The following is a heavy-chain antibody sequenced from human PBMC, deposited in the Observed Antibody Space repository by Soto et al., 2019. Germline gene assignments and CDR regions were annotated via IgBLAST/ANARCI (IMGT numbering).Heavy chain of an antibody. V-gene: IGHV4-39*01. CDR1: CGSIISSSYY. Sequence: SETLSLTCTFSCGSIISSSYYWGWIRQPPGKGLEWIGSIYYSGSTYYNPSLKSRVTISVDTSKNQFSLKLSSVTAADTAVYYCARLKIHSYYDWGQGTLVTVSS. J-gene: IGHJ4*02. CDR2: IYYSGST. D-gene: IGHD3-10*01. CDR3: ARLKIHSYYD.